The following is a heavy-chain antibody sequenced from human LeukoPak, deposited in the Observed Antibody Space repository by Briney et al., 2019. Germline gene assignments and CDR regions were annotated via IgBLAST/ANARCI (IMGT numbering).Heavy chain of an antibody. J-gene: IGHJ3*02. CDR2: IYYSGST. Sequence: PSETLSLTCTVSGGSISSSSYYWGWIRQPPGKGLEWIGSIYYSGSTYYNPSLKSRVTISVDTSKNQFSLKLSSVTAADTAVYYCACPGGQWLGDDAFDIWGQGTMVTVSS. V-gene: IGHV4-39*01. CDR3: ACPGGQWLGDDAFDI. D-gene: IGHD6-19*01. CDR1: GGSISSSSYY.